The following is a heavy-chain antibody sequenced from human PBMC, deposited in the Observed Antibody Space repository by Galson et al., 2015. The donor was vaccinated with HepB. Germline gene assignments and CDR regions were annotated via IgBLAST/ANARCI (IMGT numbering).Heavy chain of an antibody. V-gene: IGHV6-1*01. CDR2: TYYRSKWYN. D-gene: IGHD6-13*01. CDR1: GDSVSSNSAA. Sequence: CAISGDSVSSNSAAWNWIRQSPSRGLEWLGRTYYRSKWYNDYAVSVKSRITINPDTSKNQFSLQLNSVAPGDTAVYYCAREPRPGYSLDYWGQGTLVTVSS. J-gene: IGHJ4*02. CDR3: AREPRPGYSLDY.